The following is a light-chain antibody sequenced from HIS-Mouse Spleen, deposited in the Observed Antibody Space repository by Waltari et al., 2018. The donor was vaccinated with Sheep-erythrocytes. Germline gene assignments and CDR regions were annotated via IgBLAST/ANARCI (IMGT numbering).Light chain of an antibody. CDR1: SSDVGSYNL. J-gene: IGLJ3*02. CDR2: EGS. V-gene: IGLV2-23*01. CDR3: CSYAGSSTPWV. Sequence: QSALTQPASVSGSPGQSITISCTGTSSDVGSYNLVSWYQQHTGKATKLISYEGSKRPSGVSNRCSGSKSGNTDSLTIAGLQAEDEADYYCCSYAGSSTPWVFGGGTKLTVL.